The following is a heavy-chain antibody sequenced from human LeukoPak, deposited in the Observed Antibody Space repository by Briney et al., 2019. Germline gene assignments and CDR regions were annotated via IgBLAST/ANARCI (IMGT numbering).Heavy chain of an antibody. CDR2: IKQDGSEK. CDR3: AREGAAGAGTLDHYYFDY. CDR1: GFTFCSYW. Sequence: GGSLRLSCAASGFTFCSYWMSWVRQAPGEGLEWVANIKQDGSEKHHVDSVRGRFTISRDNDKNSLYLQMNSLRAEDTAVYYCAREGAAGAGTLDHYYFDYWGQGTLVTVSS. V-gene: IGHV3-7*01. D-gene: IGHD6-19*01. J-gene: IGHJ4*02.